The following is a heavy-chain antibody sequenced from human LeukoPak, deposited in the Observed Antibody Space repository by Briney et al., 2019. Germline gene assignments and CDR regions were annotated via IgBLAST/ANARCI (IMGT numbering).Heavy chain of an antibody. J-gene: IGHJ4*02. Sequence: GGSLRLSCAASGFTFSGSAMHWVRQASGKGLEWVSAMSGSGGSTYYADSVKGRFTISRDNSKNSLYLQMNSLRAVDTAVYYCARDLDPSSSPFPYYFDYWGQGTLVTVSS. CDR1: GFTFSGSA. D-gene: IGHD6-6*01. CDR3: ARDLDPSSSPFPYYFDY. V-gene: IGHV3-23*01. CDR2: MSGSGGST.